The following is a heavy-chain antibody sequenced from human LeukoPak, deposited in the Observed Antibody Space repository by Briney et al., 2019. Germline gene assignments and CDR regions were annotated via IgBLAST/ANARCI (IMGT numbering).Heavy chain of an antibody. CDR1: GGSISSGDYY. Sequence: SQTLSLTCTVSGGSISSGDYYWSWIRQPPGKGLEWIGEINHSGSTNYNPSLKSRVTISVDTSKNQFSLKLSSVTAADTAVYYCAREDDYVWGSYRQDYFDYWGQGTLVTVSS. D-gene: IGHD3-16*02. CDR2: INHSGST. CDR3: AREDDYVWGSYRQDYFDY. V-gene: IGHV4-30-4*08. J-gene: IGHJ4*02.